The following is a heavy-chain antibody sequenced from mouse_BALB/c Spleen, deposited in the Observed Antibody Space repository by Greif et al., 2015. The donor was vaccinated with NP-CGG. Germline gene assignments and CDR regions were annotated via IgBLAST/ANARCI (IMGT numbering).Heavy chain of an antibody. CDR1: GFTFSSYT. J-gene: IGHJ3*01. Sequence: EVQLVESGGGLVKPGGSLKLSCAASGFTFSSYTMSWVRQTPEKRLEWVATISSGGSYTYYPDSVKGRFTISRDNAKNTLYLQMSSLKSEDTAMYYCTRDWNYGSLFAYWGQGTLVTVSA. D-gene: IGHD1-2*01. CDR2: ISSGGSYT. V-gene: IGHV5-6-4*01. CDR3: TRDWNYGSLFAY.